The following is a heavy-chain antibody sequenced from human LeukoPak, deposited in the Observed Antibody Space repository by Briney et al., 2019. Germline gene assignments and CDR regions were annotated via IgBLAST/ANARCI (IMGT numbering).Heavy chain of an antibody. CDR1: GFTLSDYW. D-gene: IGHD3-3*01. CDR3: ARWATSFDL. Sequence: GGSLRLSCAASGFTLSDYWMSGVRQAPGKGLAWVANIKQDGSQVQYVDSVTGRFTISRDNAKNSLSLQMNSLRDEDTAVYYCARWATSFDLWGQGSLVTVSS. CDR2: IKQDGSQV. J-gene: IGHJ4*02. V-gene: IGHV3-7*01.